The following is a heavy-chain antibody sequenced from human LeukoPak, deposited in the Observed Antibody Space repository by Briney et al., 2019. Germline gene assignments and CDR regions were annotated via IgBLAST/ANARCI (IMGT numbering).Heavy chain of an antibody. Sequence: GGYLRLSCAASGFTFTYAWMTWVRQAPGKGLEGVGRIKSNPDGGTADYAAPVKGRFTISRDDSRNTLYLQMNNLEIDDTAVYFCSTAVNGSYFDWGQGTLVIVSS. CDR1: GFTFTYAW. D-gene: IGHD1-26*01. J-gene: IGHJ1*01. V-gene: IGHV3-15*01. CDR3: STAVNGSYFD. CDR2: IKSNPDGGTA.